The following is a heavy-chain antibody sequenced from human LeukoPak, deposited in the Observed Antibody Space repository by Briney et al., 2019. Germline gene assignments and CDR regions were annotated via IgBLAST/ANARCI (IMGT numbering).Heavy chain of an antibody. CDR1: GYTFTGYY. Sequence: ASVKVSCKASGYTFTGYYIHWVRQAPGQGLEWMGWTNPNSGGTKYAQKFQGRVTTTRDTSITTAYMELSRLRSDDTALYYCAREGYYDSGSYYIVWGQGTLVTVSS. CDR3: AREGYYDSGSYYIV. CDR2: TNPNSGGT. V-gene: IGHV1-2*02. D-gene: IGHD3-10*01. J-gene: IGHJ4*02.